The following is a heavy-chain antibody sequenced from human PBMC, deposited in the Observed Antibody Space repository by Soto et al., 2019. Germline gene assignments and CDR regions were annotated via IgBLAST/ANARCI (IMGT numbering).Heavy chain of an antibody. CDR1: GXTFSSYA. CDR2: ISYDGSNK. CDR3: ASNLYSRPGTETQF. J-gene: IGHJ4*02. V-gene: IGHV3-30-3*01. D-gene: IGHD6-13*01. Sequence: GSLRLSCAASGXTFSSYAMHWVRQAPGKGLELVAFISYDGSNKYYADSVKGRFTISRDNSNNTLYLQMNSLRAEDTAVYYCASNLYSRPGTETQFWGQGTLGTVS.